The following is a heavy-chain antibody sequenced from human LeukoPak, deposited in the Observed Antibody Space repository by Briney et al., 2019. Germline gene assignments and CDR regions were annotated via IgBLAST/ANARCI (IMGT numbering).Heavy chain of an antibody. D-gene: IGHD1-26*01. CDR2: MNPNSGNT. V-gene: IGHV1-8*02. J-gene: IGHJ4*02. CDR3: TRGRKSNIVGATMVGY. Sequence: ASVKVSCKASGYTFTSYGISWVRQAPGQGLEWMGWMNPNSGNTGYAQKFQGRVTMTRNTSISTAYMELSSLRSEDTAVYYCTRGRKSNIVGATMVGYWGQGTLVTVSS. CDR1: GYTFTSYG.